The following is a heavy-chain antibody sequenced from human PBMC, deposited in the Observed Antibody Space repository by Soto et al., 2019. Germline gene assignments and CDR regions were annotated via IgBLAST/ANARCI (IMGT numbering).Heavy chain of an antibody. D-gene: IGHD4-17*01. CDR3: ARHRDYGDPNWFDP. Sequence: QVQLQESGPGLVKHSETLSLTCTVSGGSISSYYWSWIRQPPGKGLEWIGYIYYSGSTNYNPSLKTRVTISVDTSKNQFSLKLSSVTAADTAVYYCARHRDYGDPNWFDPWGQGTLVTVSS. CDR2: IYYSGST. J-gene: IGHJ5*02. CDR1: GGSISSYY. V-gene: IGHV4-59*08.